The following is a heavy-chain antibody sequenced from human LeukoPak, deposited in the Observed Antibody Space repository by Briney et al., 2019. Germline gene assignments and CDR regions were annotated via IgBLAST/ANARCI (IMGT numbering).Heavy chain of an antibody. Sequence: GGSLRLSCAASGFIFSTYAMNWVRQAPGKGLEGMAVISYDGSNQYYADSVKGRFTISRDNSKNTLFLQMNSLRAEDTAVYYCASPTVTTGFDYWGQGTLVTVSS. CDR3: ASPTVTTGFDY. D-gene: IGHD4-17*01. CDR2: ISYDGSNQ. V-gene: IGHV3-30*04. CDR1: GFIFSTYA. J-gene: IGHJ4*02.